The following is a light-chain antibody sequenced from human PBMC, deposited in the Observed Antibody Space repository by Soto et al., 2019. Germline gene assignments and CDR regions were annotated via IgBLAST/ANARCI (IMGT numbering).Light chain of an antibody. J-gene: IGLJ2*01. CDR1: SSDVGRYNY. Sequence: SALTQPRSVSGSPGQSVTISCTGTSSDVGRYNYVSWYQQHPGKAPKLLIYDVTERPSGVPDRFSGSKSGNTASLTISGLQSEDEADYYCCSYAGSYTFEQLFGGGTKLTVL. V-gene: IGLV2-11*01. CDR2: DVT. CDR3: CSYAGSYTFEQL.